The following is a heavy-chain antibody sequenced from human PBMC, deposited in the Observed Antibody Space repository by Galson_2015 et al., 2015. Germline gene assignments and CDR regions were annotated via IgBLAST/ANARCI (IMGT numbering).Heavy chain of an antibody. J-gene: IGHJ4*02. CDR1: GFIFRHFW. CDR2: IKEDGSER. V-gene: IGHV3-7*01. Sequence: LRLSCAASGFIFRHFWMSWVRQIPGKGLEWVADIKEDGSERYYVDSVKGRLTISRDNAKNSLYLQMNSLRVEDTAVYYCARRRPPSYFDYWGQGTLITVSS. CDR3: ARRRPPSYFDY.